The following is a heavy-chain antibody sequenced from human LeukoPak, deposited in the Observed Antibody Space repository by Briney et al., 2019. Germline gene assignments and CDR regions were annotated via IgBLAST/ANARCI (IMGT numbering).Heavy chain of an antibody. V-gene: IGHV3-7*05. Sequence: PGRSLRLSCAVSRFTFSNYWISSVRRAPGKGLEWVANINQERSEKYYVGSVKGRFSISRDNAKNSLYLQMNSLRAEDTAVYYCARKLYYYDSGGSAGYAGWFDPWGQGTLVTVSS. CDR1: RFTFSNYW. D-gene: IGHD3-22*01. CDR2: INQERSEK. CDR3: ARKLYYYDSGGSAGYAGWFDP. J-gene: IGHJ5*02.